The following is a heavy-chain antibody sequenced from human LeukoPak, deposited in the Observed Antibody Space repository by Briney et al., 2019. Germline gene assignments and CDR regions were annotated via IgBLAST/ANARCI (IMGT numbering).Heavy chain of an antibody. CDR3: ARGAILGAFNLMDY. D-gene: IGHD1-26*01. J-gene: IGHJ4*02. CDR1: GFTVNSNY. Sequence: GGSLRLSCAASGFTVNSNYMSWVRQAPGKGLDWVAVILYDGSIQNTADSVRGRFIISRDNSKNTVFLQMSSLTTDDTAVYYCARGAILGAFNLMDYWGQGTLVTVSS. V-gene: IGHV3-30*03. CDR2: ILYDGSIQ.